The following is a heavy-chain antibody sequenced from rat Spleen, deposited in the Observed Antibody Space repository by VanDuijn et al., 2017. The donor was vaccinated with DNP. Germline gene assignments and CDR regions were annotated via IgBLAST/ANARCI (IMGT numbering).Heavy chain of an antibody. CDR2: ISTGGGNT. J-gene: IGHJ2*01. D-gene: IGHD1-11*01. V-gene: IGHV5S23*01. CDR1: GFTFSNSD. Sequence: EVQLVESGENLVRPGRSLKLSCVVSGFTFSNSDMAWVRQAPTKGLEWVASISTGGGNTYYRDSVKGRFTLSRENAKSTLYLQMDSLRSEETATYYCARLTYGGSHYFDYWGQGVMVTVSS. CDR3: ARLTYGGSHYFDY.